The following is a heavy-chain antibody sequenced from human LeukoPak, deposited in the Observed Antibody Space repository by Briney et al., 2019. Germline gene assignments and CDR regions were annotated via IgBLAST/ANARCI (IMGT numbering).Heavy chain of an antibody. D-gene: IGHD2-2*01. V-gene: IGHV1-18*01. J-gene: IGHJ6*03. CDR1: GYTFTSYG. Sequence: GASVTVSCKGSGYTFTSYGISWVRQAPGQGLEWMGWISAYNGHKNYAQKLQGRVTMTTDTSTSKAYMELRSLRSDDTAVYYCARGPDIVVVPAAKEPLDPDNYYYYYMDVGGKGTTVTVSS. CDR2: ISAYNGHK. CDR3: ARGPDIVVVPAAKEPLDPDNYYYYYMDV.